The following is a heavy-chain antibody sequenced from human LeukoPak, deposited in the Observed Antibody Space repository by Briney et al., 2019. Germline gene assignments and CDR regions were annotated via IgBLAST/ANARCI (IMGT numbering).Heavy chain of an antibody. D-gene: IGHD2-21*01. CDR1: GGSISSSYY. J-gene: IGHJ4*02. CDR3: ARHGTSMVVIDH. V-gene: IGHV4-39*01. Sequence: SETLSLTCTVSGGSISSSYYWGWIRQPPGKGLEWIGSIYYSGSTYYNPSLKSRVTISVDTSKNQFSLKLSSVTAADTAVYYCARHGTSMVVIDHWGQGTLVTVSS. CDR2: IYYSGST.